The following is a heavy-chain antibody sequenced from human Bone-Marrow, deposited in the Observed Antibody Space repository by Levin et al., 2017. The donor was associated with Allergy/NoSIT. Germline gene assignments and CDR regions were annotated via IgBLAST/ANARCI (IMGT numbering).Heavy chain of an antibody. CDR1: GFTFSSYG. CDR2: ISYDGSNK. CDR3: AKDVAYYDSSGYYLFDY. V-gene: IGHV3-30*18. D-gene: IGHD3-22*01. Sequence: GGSLRLSCAASGFTFSSYGMHWVRQAPGKGLEWVAVISYDGSNKYYADSVKGRFTISRDNSKNTLYLQMNSLRAEDTAVYYCAKDVAYYDSSGYYLFDYWGQGTLVTVSS. J-gene: IGHJ4*02.